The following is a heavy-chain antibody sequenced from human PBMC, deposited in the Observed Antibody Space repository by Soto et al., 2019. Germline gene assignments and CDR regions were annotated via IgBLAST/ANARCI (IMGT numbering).Heavy chain of an antibody. J-gene: IGHJ5*02. CDR3: ARDVSSTYSSSWYNWFDP. V-gene: IGHV4-59*01. Sequence: SETLSLTCTVSGGSISSYYWSWIRQPPGKGLEWIGYIYYSGSTNYNPSPKSRVTISVDTSKNQFSLKLSSVTAADTAVYYCARDVSSTYSSSWYNWFDPWGQGTLVTVSS. CDR1: GGSISSYY. CDR2: IYYSGST. D-gene: IGHD6-13*01.